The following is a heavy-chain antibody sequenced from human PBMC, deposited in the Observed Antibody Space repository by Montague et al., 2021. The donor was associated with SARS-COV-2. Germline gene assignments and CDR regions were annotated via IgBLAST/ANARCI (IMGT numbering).Heavy chain of an antibody. CDR2: IYYGGTT. CDR1: GGSMISTSFY. J-gene: IGHJ5*01. V-gene: IGHV4-39*01. CDR3: ARRLNVWTGYARSGFFDS. Sequence: SETLSLTCTVSGGSMISTSFYWDWIRQAPGKGLEWIGSIYYGGTTYYNPSLRSRVTLSVDTPRSQFSLELSSVTAADTAVYYCARRLNVWTGYARSGFFDSWGQGLLVTVSS. D-gene: IGHD3/OR15-3a*01.